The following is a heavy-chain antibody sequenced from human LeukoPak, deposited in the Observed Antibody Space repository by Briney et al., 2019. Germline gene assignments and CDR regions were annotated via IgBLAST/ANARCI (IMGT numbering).Heavy chain of an antibody. CDR3: AREGEDIVVVVAATDNWFDP. V-gene: IGHV3-11*04. CDR1: GFTFSDYY. J-gene: IGHJ5*02. Sequence: GGSLRLSCAASGFTFSDYYMSWIRQAPGKGLEWVSYISSSGSTIYYADSVKGRFTISRDNAKNSLYLQMNSLRAEDTAVYYCAREGEDIVVVVAATDNWFDPWGQGTLVTVSS. CDR2: ISSSGSTI. D-gene: IGHD2-15*01.